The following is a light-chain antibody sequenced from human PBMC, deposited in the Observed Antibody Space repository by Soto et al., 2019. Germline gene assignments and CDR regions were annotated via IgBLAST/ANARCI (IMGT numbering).Light chain of an antibody. V-gene: IGKV1-9*01. CDR3: QQLNSYPRT. J-gene: IGKJ1*01. Sequence: DIQLTQSPSFLSTSVGDRVTITCRASQDINNYLAWYQQKPGKAPQLLIYAASTLLSGVPSRFSGGGSGAEFTLTISSLQPEDFATYYCQQLNSYPRTFGPGTKVEF. CDR2: AAS. CDR1: QDINNY.